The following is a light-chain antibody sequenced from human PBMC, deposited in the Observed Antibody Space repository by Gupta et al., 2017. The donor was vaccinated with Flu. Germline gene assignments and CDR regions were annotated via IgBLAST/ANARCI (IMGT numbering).Light chain of an antibody. CDR3: SADAGTVTLV. J-gene: IGLJ2*01. V-gene: IGLV2-11*01. Sequence: SVTISSTGSSSDVGNYNYVSWYQQHPANPLHLLIYDVTRRPAGVPGRFSASKSGKTASLTISGRTEEEAAYYYCSADAGTVTLVFGGGTKLTVL. CDR1: SSDVGNYNY. CDR2: DVT.